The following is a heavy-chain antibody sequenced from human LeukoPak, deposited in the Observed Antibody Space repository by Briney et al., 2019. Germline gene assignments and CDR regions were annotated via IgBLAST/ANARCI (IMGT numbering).Heavy chain of an antibody. D-gene: IGHD6-6*01. CDR1: GYTFTGYY. CDR2: INPNSGGT. Sequence: ASVKVSCKASGYTFTGYYMHWVRQAPGQGLEWMGWINPNSGGTNYAQKFQGRVTMTRDTSISTAYMELSRLRSDDTAVYYCARRGSSSRGAYYYMDVWGKGTTVTVSS. CDR3: ARRGSSSRGAYYYMDV. V-gene: IGHV1-2*02. J-gene: IGHJ6*03.